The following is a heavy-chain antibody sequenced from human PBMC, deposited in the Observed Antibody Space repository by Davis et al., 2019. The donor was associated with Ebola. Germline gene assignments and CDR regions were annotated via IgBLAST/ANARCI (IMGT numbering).Heavy chain of an antibody. CDR3: ARGSWLERFDY. CDR2: INPNSGGT. V-gene: IGHV1-2*02. D-gene: IGHD1-1*01. CDR1: GYTFTGYY. Sequence: ASVKVSCKASGYTFTGYYMHWVRQAPGQGLEWMGWINPNSGGTNYAQKFQGRVTMTRDTSTSTVYMELRSLRSDDTAVYYCARGSWLERFDYWGQGTLVTVSS. J-gene: IGHJ4*02.